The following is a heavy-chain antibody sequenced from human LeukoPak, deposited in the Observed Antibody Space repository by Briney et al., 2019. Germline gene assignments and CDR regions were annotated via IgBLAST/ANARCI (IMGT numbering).Heavy chain of an antibody. Sequence: VASVKVSCKASGGTFSSYAISWVRQAPGHGLESIGGFIPLFGTANYAQKFQGRVTINADESTSTAYMELSSLRSEDTAVYYCARSTTRFHYDSSGPFDPWGQGTLVSVCS. J-gene: IGHJ5*02. CDR3: ARSTTRFHYDSSGPFDP. CDR1: GGTFSSYA. D-gene: IGHD3-22*01. CDR2: FIPLFGTA. V-gene: IGHV1-69*13.